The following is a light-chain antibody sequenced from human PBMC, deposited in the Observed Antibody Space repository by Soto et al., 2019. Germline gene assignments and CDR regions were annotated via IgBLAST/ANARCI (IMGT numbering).Light chain of an antibody. V-gene: IGKV3-15*01. J-gene: IGKJ4*01. CDR2: GAS. CDR1: QSISSK. Sequence: EIVMTQSPATLSVSPGERATLSCRASQSISSKLAWYQQKPGQAPRLLIYGASTRATGIPVRFSGSGSGIEFTLTITSLQPEDFAVYYCQEYNYWHPITFGGGTKVEIK. CDR3: QEYNYWHPIT.